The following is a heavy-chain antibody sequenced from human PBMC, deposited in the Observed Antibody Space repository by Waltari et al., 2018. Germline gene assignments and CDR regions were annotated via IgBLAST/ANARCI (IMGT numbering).Heavy chain of an antibody. CDR2: IYYSGST. J-gene: IGHJ3*02. Sequence: QLQLQESGPGLVKPSETLSLTCTVSGGSINNYYWSWIRQPPGKELEWIGYIYYSGSTNYKSSLKSRLTISVDTSKNQFSLKLSSVTAADTAVYYCARVTVTTAFDIWGQGTMVTVSS. CDR1: GGSINNYY. D-gene: IGHD4-17*01. V-gene: IGHV4-59*01. CDR3: ARVTVTTAFDI.